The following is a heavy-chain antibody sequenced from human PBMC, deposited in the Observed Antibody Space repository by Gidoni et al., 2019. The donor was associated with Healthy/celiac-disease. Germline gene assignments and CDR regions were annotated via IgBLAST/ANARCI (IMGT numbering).Heavy chain of an antibody. D-gene: IGHD3-10*01. V-gene: IGHV4-34*01. J-gene: IGHJ3*02. Sequence: QVQLQQWGAGLLKPSETLSLTCAVYGGSFSGYYWSWIRQPPGKGLEWIGEINHSGSTNYNPSLKSRVTISVDTSKNQFSLKLSSVTAADTAVYYCARGSILLWFGELSRLSAFDIWGQGTMVTVSS. CDR1: GGSFSGYY. CDR2: INHSGST. CDR3: ARGSILLWFGELSRLSAFDI.